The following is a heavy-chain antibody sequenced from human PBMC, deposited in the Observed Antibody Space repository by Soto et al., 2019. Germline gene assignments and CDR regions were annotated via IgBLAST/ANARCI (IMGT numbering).Heavy chain of an antibody. J-gene: IGHJ4*01. V-gene: IGHV3-72*01. CDR2: IRNKANSYTT. D-gene: IGHD1-26*01. CDR3: ARDSGKGAYFDY. Sequence: EVQLVESGGGLVQPGGSQRLSCAASGFTFSDHYMDWVGQAQGKGLEWVGRIRNKANSYTTDYAASVKGRFTISRDDSKDSLYLQMNSLKTEDTAIYYCARDSGKGAYFDYWGHGTLATVSS. CDR1: GFTFSDHY.